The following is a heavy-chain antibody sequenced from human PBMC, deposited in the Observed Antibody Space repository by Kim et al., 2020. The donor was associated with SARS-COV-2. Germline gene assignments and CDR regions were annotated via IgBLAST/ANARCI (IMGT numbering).Heavy chain of an antibody. Sequence: GGSLRLSCAASGFTFSSYEMNWVRQAPGKGLEWVSYISSSGSTIYYADSVKGRFTISRDNAKNSLYLQMNSLRAEDTAVYYCARHIAAGWDYYGMDVWGQGTTVTVSS. CDR2: ISSSGSTI. D-gene: IGHD6-13*01. CDR3: ARHIAAGWDYYGMDV. V-gene: IGHV3-48*03. J-gene: IGHJ6*02. CDR1: GFTFSSYE.